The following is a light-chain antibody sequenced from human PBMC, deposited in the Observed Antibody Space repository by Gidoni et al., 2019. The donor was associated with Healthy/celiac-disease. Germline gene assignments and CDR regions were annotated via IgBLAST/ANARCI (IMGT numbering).Light chain of an antibody. V-gene: IGKV3-15*01. J-gene: IGKJ2*01. CDR1: QSVNSN. CDR3: QQYNNWPPTT. Sequence: EIVMTHSPATLSVSPVERATLSCRASQSVNSNLAWYQQKPGQAPRLLIYGASTRATGIPARFSGSGSGTEVTITISSLQSEDFAVYYCQQYNNWPPTTFGQGTKLEIK. CDR2: GAS.